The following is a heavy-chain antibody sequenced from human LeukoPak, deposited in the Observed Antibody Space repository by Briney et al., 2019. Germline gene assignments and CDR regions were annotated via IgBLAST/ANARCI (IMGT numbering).Heavy chain of an antibody. J-gene: IGHJ5*02. CDR1: GYSISSGYY. V-gene: IGHV4-38-2*02. CDR3: ARAPGSSWYRGGWFDP. CDR2: IYNSGST. D-gene: IGHD6-13*01. Sequence: PSETLSLTCTVSGYSISSGYYWGWIRQPPGKGLEWIGSIYNSGSTYYNPSLKSRVTISVDTSKKQFSLKLSSVTAADTAVYYWARAPGSSWYRGGWFDPWGQGTLVTVSS.